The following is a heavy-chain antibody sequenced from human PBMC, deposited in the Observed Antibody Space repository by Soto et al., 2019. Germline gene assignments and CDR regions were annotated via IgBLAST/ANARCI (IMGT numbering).Heavy chain of an antibody. Sequence: EVQLVESGGGLVQPGTSLRLSCAASGFTFDDYAMHWVRQAPGKGLEWVSGVVGNSGTIAYADSGKGRFTISRDNAKNSLYLQMDSLRAEDTAFYYCAKGGWVSFPYCFDSWGQGTLVTVSS. D-gene: IGHD3-16*01. J-gene: IGHJ4*02. V-gene: IGHV3-9*01. CDR3: AKGGWVSFPYCFDS. CDR1: GFTFDDYA. CDR2: VVGNSGTI.